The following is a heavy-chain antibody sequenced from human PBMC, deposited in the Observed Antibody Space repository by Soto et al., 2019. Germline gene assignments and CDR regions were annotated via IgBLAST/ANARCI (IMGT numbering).Heavy chain of an antibody. J-gene: IGHJ4*02. CDR1: GFPFSDYY. D-gene: IGHD3-9*01. Sequence: QVQLVESGGDLVKPGGSLRLSCAASGFPFSDYYMSWIRQAPGKGLEWVSSISSSSSDTNYAQSVKGRFTISRDNAKNSLQLQMNSLRAEDTAVYYCARRRPTGDYNYWGQGTLVTVSA. CDR3: ARRRPTGDYNY. V-gene: IGHV3-11*05. CDR2: ISSSSSDT.